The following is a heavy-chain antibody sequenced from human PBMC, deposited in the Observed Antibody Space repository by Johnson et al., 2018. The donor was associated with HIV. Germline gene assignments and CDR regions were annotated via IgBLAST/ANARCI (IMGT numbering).Heavy chain of an antibody. CDR2: ISYDGSNK. CDR3: ASLIWGGGFDI. Sequence: QVQLVESGGGVVQPGRSLRLSCAASRITLRSYGMHWVRQAPGKGLEWVAVISYDGSNKYYADSVKGRFTVSRDNSKNTVYLQMNSLRAEDTAVYYCASLIWGGGFDIWGQGTIVTVSS. J-gene: IGHJ3*02. D-gene: IGHD3-16*01. V-gene: IGHV3-30*03. CDR1: RITLRSYG.